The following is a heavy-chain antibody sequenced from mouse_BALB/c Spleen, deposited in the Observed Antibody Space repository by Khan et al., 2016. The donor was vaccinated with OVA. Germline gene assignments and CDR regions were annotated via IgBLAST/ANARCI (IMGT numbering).Heavy chain of an antibody. CDR3: ARPPYFSYVLDS. J-gene: IGHJ4*01. CDR2: INTYTGEP. CDR1: GYTFTNYG. V-gene: IGHV9-3-1*01. D-gene: IGHD2-10*01. Sequence: QIQLVQSGPELKKPGETVKISCKASGYTFTNYGMNWVKQAPGKGLKWMGWINTYTGEPTYADDFKGRFAFSLETSASTAYLQIDNLKNEDTATYFCARPPYFSYVLDSWGKGTSVTVSS.